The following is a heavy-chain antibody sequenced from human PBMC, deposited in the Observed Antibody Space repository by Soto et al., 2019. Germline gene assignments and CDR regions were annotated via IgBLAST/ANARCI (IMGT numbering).Heavy chain of an antibody. CDR3: AREAHDTSGYYYYDS. CDR2: IYYSGST. D-gene: IGHD3-22*01. CDR1: GASISDYY. V-gene: IGHV4-59*01. Sequence: QVQLQESGPGLVKPSETLSLTCSVSGASISDYYCGWIRQPPGKGLEWIGYIYYSGSTNYNPSLKSRVTISVNMSKNQFSLQLTSVTAADTAVYYCAREAHDTSGYYYYDSWGQGTLVSVSS. J-gene: IGHJ4*02.